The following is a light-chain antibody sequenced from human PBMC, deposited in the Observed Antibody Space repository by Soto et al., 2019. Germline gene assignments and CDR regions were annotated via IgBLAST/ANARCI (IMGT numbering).Light chain of an antibody. CDR1: QSVNSNY. J-gene: IGKJ3*01. Sequence: EIVLMQSPGTLSLSPGEGATLSCRASQSVNSNYLAWDQQKPGQAPTVLIFDTSRRATGVPDRFSGSGSGTDFTLTISRLEPDDFAVYYCQQYGSSQVTFGPGTKVNIK. V-gene: IGKV3-20*01. CDR2: DTS. CDR3: QQYGSSQVT.